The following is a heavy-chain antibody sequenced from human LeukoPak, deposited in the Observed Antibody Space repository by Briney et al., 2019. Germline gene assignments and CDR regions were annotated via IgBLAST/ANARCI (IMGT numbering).Heavy chain of an antibody. CDR3: ARGGTMVRGVIQNWFDP. CDR2: INPSGGST. CDR1: GYTFTSYY. D-gene: IGHD3-10*01. J-gene: IGHJ5*02. V-gene: IGHV1-46*01. Sequence: ASVKVSCKASGYTFTSYYMHWVRQAPGQGLEWMGIINPSGGSTSYAQKFQGRVTMTRDTSTSTVYMELSSLRSEDTAVYYCARGGTMVRGVIQNWFDPWGQGTLVTVSS.